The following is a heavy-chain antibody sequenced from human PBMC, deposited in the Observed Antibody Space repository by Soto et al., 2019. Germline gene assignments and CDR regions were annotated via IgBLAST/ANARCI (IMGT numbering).Heavy chain of an antibody. J-gene: IGHJ6*02. CDR3: ASLMSSGYYYGMDV. CDR2: IIPILGIA. CDR1: GGTFSSYT. D-gene: IGHD3-10*01. Sequence: QVQLVQSGAEVKKPGSSVKVSCKASGGTFSSYTISLVRQAPGQGLEWMGRIIPILGIANYAQKFQGRVTITADKSTSTAYMELSSLRSEDTAVYYCASLMSSGYYYGMDVWRQGTTVTVSS. V-gene: IGHV1-69*02.